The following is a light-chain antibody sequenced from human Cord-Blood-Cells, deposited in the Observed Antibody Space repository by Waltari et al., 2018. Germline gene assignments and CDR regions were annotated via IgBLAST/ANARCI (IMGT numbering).Light chain of an antibody. CDR3: QQSYSTPWT. V-gene: IGKV1-39*01. CDR1: QSISSY. Sequence: EIKMSQYRSSLSASVVDRVTITCRASQSISSYLNWYQQKPGKAPKLLIYAASSLKSGVPSRFSGSGSGTDFTLTISSLQPEDFATYYCQQSYSTPWTFGQGTKVEIK. CDR2: AAS. J-gene: IGKJ1*01.